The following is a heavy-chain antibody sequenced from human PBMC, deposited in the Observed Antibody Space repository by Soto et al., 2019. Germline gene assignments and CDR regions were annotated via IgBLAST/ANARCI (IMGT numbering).Heavy chain of an antibody. CDR3: AGQTFTIAAASYGRSNWFDP. J-gene: IGHJ5*02. CDR2: IYFTGNT. CDR1: GGSITSSSHF. Sequence: ETLSLTCSASGGSITSSSHFWGWVRQPPGKGLEWIGTIYFTGNTYYTPSLKSRLTTSIDTSKNEFSLRLNSVTAADTAVYYCAGQTFTIAAASYGRSNWFDPWGPGTLVTVSS. D-gene: IGHD6-25*01. V-gene: IGHV4-39*01.